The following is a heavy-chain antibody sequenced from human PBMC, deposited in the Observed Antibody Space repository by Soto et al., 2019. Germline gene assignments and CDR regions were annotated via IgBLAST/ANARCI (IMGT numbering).Heavy chain of an antibody. V-gene: IGHV3-7*01. CDR1: KFTFSSYW. D-gene: IGHD2-2*02. Sequence: RGGSLRLSCAASKFTFSSYWMSWVRQAPGKGLEWVANIKEDGSEKNYVDSVKGRFTISRDNAKNSLYLQMNSLRAEDTAVYYCARDYCSSTSCYIPEDGMDVWGQGTTVTVSS. CDR2: IKEDGSEK. CDR3: ARDYCSSTSCYIPEDGMDV. J-gene: IGHJ6*02.